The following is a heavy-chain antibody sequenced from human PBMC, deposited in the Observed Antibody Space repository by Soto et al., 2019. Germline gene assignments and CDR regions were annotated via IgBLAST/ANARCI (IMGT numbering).Heavy chain of an antibody. V-gene: IGHV4-34*01. CDR1: GGSFSAYY. J-gene: IGHJ5*02. D-gene: IGHD2-2*01. CDR3: ARGMDCSSTNCYAARAATFDP. CDR2: INHSGST. Sequence: QVQLQQWGAGLLKPSETLSLTCAASGGSFSAYYWSWIRQPPGKGLEWIGEINHSGSTNCNPSLKSRVTISVDTSTKQFSLKLSSVTAADTAVYYCARGMDCSSTNCYAARAATFDPWGQGTLVTVSS.